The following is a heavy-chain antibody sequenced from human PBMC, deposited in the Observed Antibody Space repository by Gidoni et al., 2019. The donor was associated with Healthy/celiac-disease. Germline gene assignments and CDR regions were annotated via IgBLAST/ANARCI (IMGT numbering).Heavy chain of an antibody. V-gene: IGHV1-46*01. CDR2: INPSGGST. J-gene: IGHJ5*02. Sequence: QVQLVQSGAEVKKPGASVKVSCKASGYTFTSYYMPWVRQAPGQGLEWMGIINPSGGSTSYAQKFQGRVTMTRDTSTSTVYMELSSLRSEDTAVYYCARVPPRYCSGGSCYSGNWFDPWGQGTLVTVSS. CDR1: GYTFTSYY. CDR3: ARVPPRYCSGGSCYSGNWFDP. D-gene: IGHD2-15*01.